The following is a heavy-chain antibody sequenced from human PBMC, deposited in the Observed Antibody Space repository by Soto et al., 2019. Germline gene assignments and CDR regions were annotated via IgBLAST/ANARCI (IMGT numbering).Heavy chain of an antibody. D-gene: IGHD2-2*01. CDR3: ATTSGRIVVVPAVPTQRHYYYYYGMEV. V-gene: IGHV1-69*06. CDR1: GGTFSSYA. J-gene: IGHJ6*02. Sequence: PVKVSCKASGGTFSSYAISWVQQAPGQGLEWMGGIIPIFGTANYAQKFQGRVTITAVKSTSTAYMELSSLRSEDTAVYYRATTSGRIVVVPAVPTQRHYYYYYGMEVLGQGTTVAASS. CDR2: IIPIFGTA.